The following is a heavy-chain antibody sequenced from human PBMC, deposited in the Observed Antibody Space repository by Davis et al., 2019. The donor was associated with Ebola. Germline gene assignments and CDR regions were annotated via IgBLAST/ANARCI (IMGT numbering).Heavy chain of an antibody. CDR3: AKDTANIWFDI. V-gene: IGHV3-23*01. D-gene: IGHD2-21*02. CDR1: GFIFRSYV. J-gene: IGHJ3*02. Sequence: GESLKISCAASGFIFRSYVMSWVRQAPGKGLEWVSTLGTSAGTYYADSVKGRFTISRDNSRNTLYLQMNGLRVEDTAIYYCAKDTANIWFDIWGQGTMVTVSS. CDR2: LGTSAGT.